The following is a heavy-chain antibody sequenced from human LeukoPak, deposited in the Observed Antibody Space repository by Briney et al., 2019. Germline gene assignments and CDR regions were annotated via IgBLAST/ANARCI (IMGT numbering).Heavy chain of an antibody. D-gene: IGHD6-13*01. V-gene: IGHV3-74*01. J-gene: IGHJ2*01. CDR2: INTDGSST. CDR3: ARVDMSIAAAGYWYLDL. Sequence: GGSLRLSCAASGFTFSSYWMHWVRQAPGKGLVWVSRINTDGSSTSYADSVKGRFTISRDNAKNTLYLQMNSLRAEDTAVYYCARVDMSIAAAGYWYLDLWGRGTLVTVSS. CDR1: GFTFSSYW.